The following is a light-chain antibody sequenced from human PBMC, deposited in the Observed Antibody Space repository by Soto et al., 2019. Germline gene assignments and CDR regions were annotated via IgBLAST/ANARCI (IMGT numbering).Light chain of an antibody. V-gene: IGKV1-5*01. CDR2: DAF. Sequence: DIQMTQSPSTLSASVGDTVTITCRASQTIRCWLAWYQQRPGKAPHLLIFDAFTLQSGVPSRFSGSGSGTTFTLTISSLQSDDFATYYCLQYNGYYRTFGQGTKVDIK. CDR3: LQYNGYYRT. J-gene: IGKJ1*01. CDR1: QTIRCW.